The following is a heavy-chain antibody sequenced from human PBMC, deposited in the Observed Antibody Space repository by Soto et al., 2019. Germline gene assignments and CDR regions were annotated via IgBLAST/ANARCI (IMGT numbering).Heavy chain of an antibody. CDR3: ASLYITMVRPIDV. V-gene: IGHV1-46*01. CDR1: GYTFTSYY. D-gene: IGHD3-10*01. Sequence: GASVKVSCKASGYTFTSYYMHWVRQAPGQGLEWMGIINPSGGSTSYAQKFQGRVTMTADASTSTAYMELSSLRSEDTAVYYCASLYITMVRPIDVRGQGTTVTVSS. J-gene: IGHJ6*02. CDR2: INPSGGST.